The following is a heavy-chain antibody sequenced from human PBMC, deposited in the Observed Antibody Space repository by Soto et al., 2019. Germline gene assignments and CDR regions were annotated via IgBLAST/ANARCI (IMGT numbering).Heavy chain of an antibody. D-gene: IGHD4-17*01. Sequence: QGLLIQSGAEVRRPGATVKISCKASENTFTNFFFHWVRQAPGRSLEWLGMVNPTFGVTKYEQRFQGRLTMTGDTSTSTVSLEVRGLTSNDTALYFCARVTYGDYNFLDSWGHGTLVTVSS. J-gene: IGHJ5*01. CDR1: ENTFTNFF. V-gene: IGHV1-46*01. CDR3: ARVTYGDYNFLDS. CDR2: VNPTFGVT.